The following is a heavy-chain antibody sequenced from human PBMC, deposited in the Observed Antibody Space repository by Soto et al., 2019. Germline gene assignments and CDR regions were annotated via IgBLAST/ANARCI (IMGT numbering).Heavy chain of an antibody. CDR3: ARERVGALLDY. D-gene: IGHD1-26*01. CDR2: IWYDGSNK. V-gene: IGHV3-33*01. Sequence: GGSLRLSCAASGFTFSSYGMHWVRQAPGKGLEWVAVIWYDGSNKYYADSVKGRFTISRDNSKNTLYLQMNSLRAEDTAVYYCARERVGALLDYWGRGTLVTVAS. J-gene: IGHJ4*02. CDR1: GFTFSSYG.